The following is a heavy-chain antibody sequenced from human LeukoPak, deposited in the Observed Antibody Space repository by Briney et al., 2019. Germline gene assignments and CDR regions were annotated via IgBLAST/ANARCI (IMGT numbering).Heavy chain of an antibody. CDR2: IHPRDSDT. Sequence: GESLKISCKGSGYNFINYWIGWVRQKPGKGLEWMEIIHPRDSDTRYSPSFLGQVSLSVDTSTSTAYLHWSSLEASDTAIYHCARHREWGGSYYIEDWGQGALVTVSS. CDR1: GYNFINYW. J-gene: IGHJ4*02. V-gene: IGHV5-51*01. CDR3: ARHREWGGSYYIED. D-gene: IGHD3-3*01.